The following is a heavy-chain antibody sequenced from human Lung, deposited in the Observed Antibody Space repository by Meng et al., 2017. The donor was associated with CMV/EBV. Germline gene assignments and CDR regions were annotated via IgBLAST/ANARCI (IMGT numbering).Heavy chain of an antibody. CDR3: ARVNIVVVPAAPLDV. J-gene: IGHJ6*02. CDR2: ISYDGSNK. Sequence: GGSLRLXXAASGFTFSSYAMHWVRQAPGKGLEWVAVISYDGSNKYYADSVKGRFTISRDNSKNTLYLQMNSLRAEDTAVYYCARVNIVVVPAAPLDVWGQGTTVTVSS. D-gene: IGHD2-2*01. CDR1: GFTFSSYA. V-gene: IGHV3-30-3*01.